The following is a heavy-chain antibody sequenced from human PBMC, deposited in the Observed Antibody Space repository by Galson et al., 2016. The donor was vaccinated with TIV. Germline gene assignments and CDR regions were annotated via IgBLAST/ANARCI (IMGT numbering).Heavy chain of an antibody. CDR2: VSWDGGST. CDR3: AKEIQRGSYGMDV. CDR1: GFTFSNYA. D-gene: IGHD3-16*01. J-gene: IGHJ6*02. Sequence: SLRLSCAASGFTFSNYAMSWVRQAPGKGLEWVSLVSWDGGSTYYADYVKGRFIVSRDNSKNSLYVQMNSLRSEDTALYYCAKEIQRGSYGMDVWGRGTTVTVSS. V-gene: IGHV3-43*01.